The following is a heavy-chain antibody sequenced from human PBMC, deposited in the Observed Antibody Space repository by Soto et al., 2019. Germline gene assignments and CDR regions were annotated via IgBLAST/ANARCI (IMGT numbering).Heavy chain of an antibody. CDR3: ARHAGYTVTNCDY. V-gene: IGHV4-39*01. CDR1: GCSISSSSYY. D-gene: IGHD4-17*01. CDR2: IYYSGST. Sequence: QLQLQESGPGLVKPSETLSLTCTVSGCSISSSSYYWGWIRQPPGKGLEWIGSIYYSGSTYYNPSLKSRVTISVDTSKNQFPLKLSSVTAADTSVYYWARHAGYTVTNCDYWGQGTLVTVSS. J-gene: IGHJ4*02.